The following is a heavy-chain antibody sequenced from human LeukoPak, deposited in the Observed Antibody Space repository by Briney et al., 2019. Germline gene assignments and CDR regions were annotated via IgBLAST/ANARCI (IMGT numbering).Heavy chain of an antibody. D-gene: IGHD2-2*01. J-gene: IGHJ4*02. Sequence: GGSLRLSCTASGFTFRDYAMSWVRQAPGKGLEWVALIRRKASGETTEYAASVRGRFTILRDDSKSIAYLQMNSLKAEDAAVYYCTRPIYCSTSGCQGYYFDYWGREPWSPSPQ. V-gene: IGHV3-49*04. CDR3: TRPIYCSTSGCQGYYFDY. CDR1: GFTFRDYA. CDR2: IRRKASGETT.